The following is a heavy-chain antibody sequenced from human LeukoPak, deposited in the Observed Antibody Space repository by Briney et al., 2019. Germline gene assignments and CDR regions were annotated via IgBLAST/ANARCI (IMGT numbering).Heavy chain of an antibody. D-gene: IGHD7-27*01. V-gene: IGHV3-7*01. CDR3: ARDSGDRPRAVGYYFDY. CDR2: IKQDGGET. CDR1: GFTFSTYW. J-gene: IGHJ4*02. Sequence: GGALRLSCAASGFTFSTYWMAWARQAPGKGLEWVANIKQDGGETYYVESVRGRFTISRDNAKNSLYLQMNSLRVEDTAVYYCARDSGDRPRAVGYYFDYWGQGTLVTVSS.